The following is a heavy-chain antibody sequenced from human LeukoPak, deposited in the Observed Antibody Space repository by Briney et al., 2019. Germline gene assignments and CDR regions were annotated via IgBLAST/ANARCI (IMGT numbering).Heavy chain of an antibody. Sequence: GGSLRLSCAASGFTFSSYAMSWVRQAPGKGLEWVSAISGSGGSTYYADSVKGRFTISRDNSKNTLYLQMNSLRAEDTAVYYCAKGRQITIFGVVTPFDYWGQGTLVTVSS. J-gene: IGHJ4*02. CDR2: ISGSGGST. D-gene: IGHD3-3*01. CDR1: GFTFSSYA. V-gene: IGHV3-23*01. CDR3: AKGRQITIFGVVTPFDY.